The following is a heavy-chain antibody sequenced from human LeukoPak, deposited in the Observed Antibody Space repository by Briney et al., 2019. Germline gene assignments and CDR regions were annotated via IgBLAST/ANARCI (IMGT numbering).Heavy chain of an antibody. V-gene: IGHV3-30*04. CDR3: AREPRSWRPPFDY. D-gene: IGHD3-10*01. Sequence: PGGSLRLSCAASGFTFSSYAMHWVRQAPGKGLEWVAVISYDGSNKYYADSVKGRFTISRDNSKNTLYLQMNSLRAEDTAVYYCAREPRSWRPPFDYWGQGTLVTVSS. J-gene: IGHJ4*02. CDR2: ISYDGSNK. CDR1: GFTFSSYA.